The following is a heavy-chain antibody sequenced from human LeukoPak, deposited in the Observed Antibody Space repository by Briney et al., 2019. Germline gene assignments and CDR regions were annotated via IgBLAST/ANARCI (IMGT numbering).Heavy chain of an antibody. V-gene: IGHV4-39*07. D-gene: IGHD2-2*01. Sequence: SETLSLTCTVSGGSISSSSYYWGWIRQPPGKGLEWIGEINHSGSTNYNPSLKSRVTISVDTSKNQFSLKLSSVTAADTAVYYCARGGECCSSTSCYACWFDPWGQGTLVTVSS. CDR3: ARGGECCSSTSCYACWFDP. J-gene: IGHJ5*02. CDR1: GGSISSSSYY. CDR2: INHSGST.